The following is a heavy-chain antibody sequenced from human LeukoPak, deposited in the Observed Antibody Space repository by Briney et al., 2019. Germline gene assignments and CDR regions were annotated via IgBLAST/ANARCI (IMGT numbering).Heavy chain of an antibody. V-gene: IGHV3-74*01. CDR1: GFTFSSYW. CDR3: ARAGGFGYYFDY. J-gene: IGHJ4*02. Sequence: GSLRLSCAASGFTFSSYWMHWVRQAPGKGLVWVSRINTDGSSTSYADSVKGRFTISRDNAKNTLYLQMNSLRAEDTAVYYCARAGGFGYYFDYWGQGTLVTVSS. D-gene: IGHD3-10*01. CDR2: INTDGSST.